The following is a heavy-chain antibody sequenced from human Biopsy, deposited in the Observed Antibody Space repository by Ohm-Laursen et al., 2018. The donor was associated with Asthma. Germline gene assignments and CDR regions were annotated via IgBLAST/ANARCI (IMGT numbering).Heavy chain of an antibody. D-gene: IGHD2-21*02. CDR1: GFTFRSYG. Sequence: SLRLSCTASGFTFRSYGMHWVRQAPGKGLEWVAFLSYDGSNKYYGDSVKGRFTTSRGNSKNTLYLQMDSLRAEDTAVYYCASYEVVTAILPMDVWGQGTTVTVSS. V-gene: IGHV3-30*03. CDR3: ASYEVVTAILPMDV. J-gene: IGHJ6*02. CDR2: LSYDGSNK.